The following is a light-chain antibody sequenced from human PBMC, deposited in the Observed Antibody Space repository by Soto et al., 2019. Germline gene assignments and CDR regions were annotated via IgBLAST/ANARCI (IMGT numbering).Light chain of an antibody. CDR1: RSDVGGYEF. Sequence: LTQPAFVSGSPGQSITISCTGTRSDVGGYEFVSWYQQHPGKAPKLMIYDVSNRPSGVSDRFSGSKSGNTASLTISGLQADDEADYYCSSYVSSSTYAFGTGTKVTVL. CDR2: DVS. CDR3: SSYVSSSTYA. V-gene: IGLV2-14*03. J-gene: IGLJ1*01.